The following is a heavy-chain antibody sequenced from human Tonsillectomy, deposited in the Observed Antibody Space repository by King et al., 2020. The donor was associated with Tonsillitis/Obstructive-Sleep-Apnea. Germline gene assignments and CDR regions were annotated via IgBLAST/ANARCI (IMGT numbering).Heavy chain of an antibody. CDR2: ISSSSSYT. V-gene: IGHV3-11*05. CDR3: ASVIDDSSGYLYYYYYMDV. CDR1: GFTFSDYY. Sequence: VQLVESGGGLVKPGGSLRLSCAASGFTFSDYYMSWIRQAPGKGLEWVSYISSSSSYTNYADSVKGRFTISRDNAKNSLYLQMNSLRAEDTAVYYCASVIDDSSGYLYYYYYMDVWGKGTTVTVSS. D-gene: IGHD3-22*01. J-gene: IGHJ6*03.